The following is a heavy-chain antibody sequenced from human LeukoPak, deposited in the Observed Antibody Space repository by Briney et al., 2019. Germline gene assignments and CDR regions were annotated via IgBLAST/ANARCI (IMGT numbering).Heavy chain of an antibody. CDR2: IYYSGST. J-gene: IGHJ4*02. Sequence: PSETLSLTCTVSGGSISSYHWSWIRQPPGKGLEWIGYIYYSGSTNYNPSLKSRVTISVDTSKNQFSLKLSSVTAADTAVYYCARGSSWYSSDDYWGQGTLVTVSS. V-gene: IGHV4-59*01. D-gene: IGHD6-13*01. CDR1: GGSISSYH. CDR3: ARGSSWYSSDDY.